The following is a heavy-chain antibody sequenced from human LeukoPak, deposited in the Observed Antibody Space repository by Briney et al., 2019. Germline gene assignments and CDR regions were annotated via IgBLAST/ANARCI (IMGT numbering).Heavy chain of an antibody. CDR3: ARGHSGSYTRTYYYYYYMDV. Sequence: SETLSLTCTVSGDSISSGTYYWIWIRQPAGKGLEWIGRIYTSGSTNYNPSLKSRVTISVDTSKNQFSLKLSSVTAADTAVYYCARGHSGSYTRTYYYYYYMDVWGKGTTVTVSS. D-gene: IGHD1-26*01. CDR2: IYTSGST. CDR1: GDSISSGTYY. V-gene: IGHV4-61*02. J-gene: IGHJ6*03.